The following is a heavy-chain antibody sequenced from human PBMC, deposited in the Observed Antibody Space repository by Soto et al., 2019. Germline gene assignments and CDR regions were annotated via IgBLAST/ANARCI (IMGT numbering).Heavy chain of an antibody. J-gene: IGHJ4*02. CDR3: ARGWGYYYDSSGSIDY. D-gene: IGHD3-22*01. Sequence: QVQLVQSGAEVKKPGSSVKVSCKASGGTFSSYAISWVRQAPGQGLEWMGGIIPIFGTANYAQKFQGRVTITADESMSTAYMELSSLRSEDTAVYYCARGWGYYYDSSGSIDYWGQGTLVTVSS. CDR1: GGTFSSYA. V-gene: IGHV1-69*12. CDR2: IIPIFGTA.